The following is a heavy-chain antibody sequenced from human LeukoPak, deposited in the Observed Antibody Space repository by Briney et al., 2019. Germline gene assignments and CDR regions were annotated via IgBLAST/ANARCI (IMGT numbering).Heavy chain of an antibody. V-gene: IGHV3-7*01. J-gene: IGHJ4*02. Sequence: GGSLRLSCAASGFTFSSYAMSWVRQAPGKGLEWVANIKQDGTEKYYVDSVKGRFTISRDNAKNSLYLQMNILRVEDTAVYYCAKVAKYYYGSETYYFFEHWGQGTPVTASS. CDR1: GFTFSSYA. D-gene: IGHD3-10*01. CDR3: AKVAKYYYGSETYYFFEH. CDR2: IKQDGTEK.